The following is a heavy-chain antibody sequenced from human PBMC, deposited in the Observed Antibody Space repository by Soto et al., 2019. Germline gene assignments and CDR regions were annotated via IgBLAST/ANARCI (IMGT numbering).Heavy chain of an antibody. CDR2: IYYSGST. CDR1: GGSISSYY. CDR3: ARAARDVYNFDY. D-gene: IGHD6-25*01. Sequence: PSETLSLTCTVSGGSISSYYWSWIRQPPGKGLEWIGYIYYSGSTNYNPSLKSRVTISVDTSKNQFSLKLSSVTAADTAVYYCARAARDVYNFDYWGQGTLVTVSS. V-gene: IGHV4-59*01. J-gene: IGHJ4*02.